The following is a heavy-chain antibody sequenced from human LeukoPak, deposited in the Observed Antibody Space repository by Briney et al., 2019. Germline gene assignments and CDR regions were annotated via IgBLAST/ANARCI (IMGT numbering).Heavy chain of an antibody. J-gene: IGHJ4*02. V-gene: IGHV1-2*02. Sequence: ASVTVSCKASRYTFSAYYIHWLRQAPGQGLEWMGWINVNSGDTNSAPNFQGRVTLTRDISSNTAYMEVTKLTLDDTAVFYCARDGGLDFWGQGTLVTVSS. CDR3: ARDGGLDF. CDR2: INVNSGDT. CDR1: RYTFSAYY. D-gene: IGHD2-15*01.